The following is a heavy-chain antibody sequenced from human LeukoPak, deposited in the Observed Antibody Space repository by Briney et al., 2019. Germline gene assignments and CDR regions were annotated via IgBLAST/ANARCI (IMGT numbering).Heavy chain of an antibody. Sequence: GGSLRPSCAASGFTFSSYAMHWVRQAPGKGLEWVAVISYDGSNKYYADSVKGRFTISRDNSKNTLYLQMNSLRAEDTAVYYCARVLRWYHSFDYWGQGTLVTVSS. CDR1: GFTFSSYA. D-gene: IGHD4-23*01. V-gene: IGHV3-30-3*01. CDR3: ARVLRWYHSFDY. J-gene: IGHJ4*02. CDR2: ISYDGSNK.